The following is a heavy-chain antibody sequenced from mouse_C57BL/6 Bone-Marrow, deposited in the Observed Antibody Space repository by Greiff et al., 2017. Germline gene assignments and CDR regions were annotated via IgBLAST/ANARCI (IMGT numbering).Heavy chain of an antibody. Sequence: VKLMESGPELVKPGASVKLSCKASGYTFTSYDINWVKQRPGQGLEWIGWIYPRDGSTKYNEKFKGKATLTVDTSSSRAYMELHSLTSEDSAVYFCARGDYGNYDAMDDWGQGTSVTVSS. V-gene: IGHV1-85*01. CDR1: GYTFTSYD. J-gene: IGHJ4*01. D-gene: IGHD2-1*01. CDR2: IYPRDGST. CDR3: ARGDYGNYDAMDD.